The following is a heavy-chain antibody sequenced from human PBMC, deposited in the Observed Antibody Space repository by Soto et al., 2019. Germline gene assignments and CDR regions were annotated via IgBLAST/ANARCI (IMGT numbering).Heavy chain of an antibody. CDR3: ATLNSFGSDY. Sequence: GSLRLSCASSVFTFSNFWMHWVRQSPGKGLVWVSRIYISGSGPMYADSVKGRFTISRDNAKSTLYLQMNSLRAEDTAVYYCATLNSFGSDYWGRGTLVTVSS. CDR2: IYISGSGP. D-gene: IGHD5-18*01. J-gene: IGHJ4*02. V-gene: IGHV3-74*03. CDR1: VFTFSNFW.